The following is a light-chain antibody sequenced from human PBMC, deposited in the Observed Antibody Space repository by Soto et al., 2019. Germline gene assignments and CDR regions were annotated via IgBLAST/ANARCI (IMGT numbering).Light chain of an antibody. CDR1: QGISNY. CDR3: QEYYSVPWT. CDR2: AAS. V-gene: IGKV1-27*01. J-gene: IGKJ1*01. Sequence: DIQMTQSPSSLSASVGDRVTITCRASQGISNYLAWYQQKPGKIPRLLIYAASTLQSGVPSRFSGIGSGTDFALTISSLQPEDVATYYCQEYYSVPWTFGQGTKVEIK.